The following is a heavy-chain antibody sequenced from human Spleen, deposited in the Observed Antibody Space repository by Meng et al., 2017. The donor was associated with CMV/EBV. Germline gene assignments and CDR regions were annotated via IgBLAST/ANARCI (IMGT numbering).Heavy chain of an antibody. V-gene: IGHV1-2*02. D-gene: IGHD2-2*01. CDR1: GYTFTSYG. Sequence: ASVKVSCKASGYTFTSYGISWVRQAPGQGLEWMGWINPNSGGTDYAQKFQGRVTMTTDTSISTAYMELSSLTSDDTAVYYCARDPNPYCSSTSCYHHYYYYYGMDVWGQGTTVTVSS. CDR2: INPNSGGT. J-gene: IGHJ6*02. CDR3: ARDPNPYCSSTSCYHHYYYYYGMDV.